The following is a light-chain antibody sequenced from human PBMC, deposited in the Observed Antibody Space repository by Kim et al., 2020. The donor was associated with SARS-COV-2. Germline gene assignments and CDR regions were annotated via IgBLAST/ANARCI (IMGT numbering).Light chain of an antibody. V-gene: IGLV3-21*04. CDR3: QVWDSGSDHWV. CDR1: NIGSQR. J-gene: IGLJ3*02. Sequence: SYDLTQPPSVSVAPGKAASITCGGNNIGSQRVHWYQQKPGQAPVLVIYYNSDRPSGIPERFSGSNSGNTATLTISRVEAGDEVDYYCQVWDSGSDHWVFGGGTKVTVL. CDR2: YNS.